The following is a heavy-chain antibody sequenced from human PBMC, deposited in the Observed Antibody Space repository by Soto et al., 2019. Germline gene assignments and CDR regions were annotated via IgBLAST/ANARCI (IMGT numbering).Heavy chain of an antibody. CDR2: IYPGDSDT. CDR1: GYSFTSYW. D-gene: IGHD6-6*01. Sequence: LGESLKISCKGSGYSFTSYWIGWVRQMPGKGLEWMGIIYPGDSDTRYSPSFQGQVTTSADKSISTAYLQWSSLKAADTAMYYCATGAREAAARGYYYYYGMDVWGQGTTVTVSS. CDR3: ATGAREAAARGYYYYYGMDV. J-gene: IGHJ6*02. V-gene: IGHV5-51*01.